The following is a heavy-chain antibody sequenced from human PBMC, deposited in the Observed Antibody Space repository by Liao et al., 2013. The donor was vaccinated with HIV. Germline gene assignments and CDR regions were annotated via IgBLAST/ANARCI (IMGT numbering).Heavy chain of an antibody. D-gene: IGHD2-2*01. V-gene: IGHV4-59*11. CDR2: IYYSGST. CDR3: ARDIRNCSTTTCYDAFDI. J-gene: IGHJ3*02. CDR1: GASINTHY. Sequence: QVQLQESGPGLVRPSETLSLTCTVSGASINTHYWSWLRQPPGKGLEWIGYIYYSGSTNYNPSLKSRVSLSVDTSKNQFSLKVNSLTAADTAIYYCARDIRNCSTTTCYDAFDIWGQGKMVTISS.